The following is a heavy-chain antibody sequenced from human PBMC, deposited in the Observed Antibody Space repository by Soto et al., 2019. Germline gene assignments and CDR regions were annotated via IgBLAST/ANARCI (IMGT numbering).Heavy chain of an antibody. J-gene: IGHJ6*03. CDR1: GDTFNDYY. Sequence: QVQLVQSGAEVKKPGASVTVSCRSSGDTFNDYYIHWVRQAPGQGLEWMGWINPNGGVTKYAQKFQGSVTMTRDTSISTVYMQLSRLRSDDTAVYYCARESGGATATLDYYYFYMDVWGTGTTVTVSS. D-gene: IGHD5-12*01. CDR2: INPNGGVT. V-gene: IGHV1-2*04. CDR3: ARESGGATATLDYYYFYMDV.